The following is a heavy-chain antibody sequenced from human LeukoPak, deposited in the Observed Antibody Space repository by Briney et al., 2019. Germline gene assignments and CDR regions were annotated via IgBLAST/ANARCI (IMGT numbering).Heavy chain of an antibody. J-gene: IGHJ5*02. D-gene: IGHD1-14*01. CDR3: AKGTGKSTLNWFDP. CDR1: GFTVSSNY. V-gene: IGHV3-53*05. Sequence: GGSLRLSCAASGFTVSSNYMSWVRQAPGKGLEWVSVIYSGGSTYYADSVKDRFTISRDNNKNSLYLQINSLRTEDTALYYCAKGTGKSTLNWFDPWGQGTLVTVSS. CDR2: IYSGGST.